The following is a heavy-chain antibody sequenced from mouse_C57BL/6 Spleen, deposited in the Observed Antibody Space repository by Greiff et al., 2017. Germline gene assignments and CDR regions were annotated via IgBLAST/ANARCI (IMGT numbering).Heavy chain of an antibody. CDR2: ISSGSSTI. D-gene: IGHD1-1*01. Sequence: EVQGVESGGGLVKPGGSLKLSCAASGFTFTDYGMHWVRQAPEKGLEWVAYISSGSSTIYYADTVKGRFTISRDNATNTLFLPMTSLRSEDTAMYYCARATTVVAPYAMDYWGQGTSVTVSS. CDR1: GFTFTDYG. V-gene: IGHV5-17*01. J-gene: IGHJ4*01. CDR3: ARATTVVAPYAMDY.